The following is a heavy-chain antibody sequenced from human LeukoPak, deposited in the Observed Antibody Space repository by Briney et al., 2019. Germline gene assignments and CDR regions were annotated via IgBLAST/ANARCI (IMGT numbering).Heavy chain of an antibody. CDR1: GYTFTSYY. CDR3: ATDSYGLSCFDY. D-gene: IGHD5-18*01. V-gene: IGHV1-46*01. J-gene: IGHJ4*02. Sequence: ASVKVSCKASGYTFTSYYMHWVRQAPGQGLEWMGIINPSGGSTSYAQKFQGRVTMTRDTSTSTAYMELSSLRSEDTAVYYCATDSYGLSCFDYWGQGTLVTVSS. CDR2: INPSGGST.